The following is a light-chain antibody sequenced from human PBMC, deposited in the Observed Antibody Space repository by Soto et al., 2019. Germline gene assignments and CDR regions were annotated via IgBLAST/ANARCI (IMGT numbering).Light chain of an antibody. Sequence: QSVLTQPPSVSGAPGQRVTISCTGTSSNIGAGYDVHWYQQLPGKAPKLLIYGNSNRPSGVPYRFSGSKSGTSASLAITGLQDEDEADYYCQSYDSSLSVVVFGGGTKLTVL. V-gene: IGLV1-40*01. CDR3: QSYDSSLSVVV. J-gene: IGLJ2*01. CDR1: SSNIGAGYD. CDR2: GNS.